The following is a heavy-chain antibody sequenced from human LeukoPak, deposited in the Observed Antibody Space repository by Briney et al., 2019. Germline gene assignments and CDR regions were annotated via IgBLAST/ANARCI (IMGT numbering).Heavy chain of an antibody. CDR2: IIPIFGVA. CDR1: GGTFSSYA. J-gene: IGHJ6*02. Sequence: SVKVSCKASGGTFSSYAISWVRQAPGQGLEWMGRIIPIFGVANYAQKFQGRVTITADKSTSTAYMELSSLRSEDTAVYYCAREHDSSGYHSYYYGMDVWGQGTTVTVSS. D-gene: IGHD3-22*01. CDR3: AREHDSSGYHSYYYGMDV. V-gene: IGHV1-69*04.